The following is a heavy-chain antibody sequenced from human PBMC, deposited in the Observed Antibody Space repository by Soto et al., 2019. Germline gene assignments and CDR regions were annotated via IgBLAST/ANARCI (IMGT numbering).Heavy chain of an antibody. CDR2: INHSGRT. CDR1: GGSFSGYY. V-gene: IGHV4-34*01. D-gene: IGHD3-10*01. CDR3: ARGTITMVRGVITNYYYYYMDV. Sequence: QVQLQQWGAGLLKPSETLSLTCAVYGGSFSGYYWSWIRQPPGKGLEWIGEINHSGRTNYNPSLSRRVSISVDTSKIQFSLKLSSVTAADTAVYYCARGTITMVRGVITNYYYYYMDVWGKGTTVTVSS. J-gene: IGHJ6*03.